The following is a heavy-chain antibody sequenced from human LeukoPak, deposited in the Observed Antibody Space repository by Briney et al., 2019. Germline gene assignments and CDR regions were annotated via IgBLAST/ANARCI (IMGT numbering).Heavy chain of an antibody. CDR2: IYYTGTT. D-gene: IGHD5-18*01. J-gene: IGHJ4*02. Sequence: ASETLSLTCTASGGSVSSRYYWSWIRLSPEKGLEWIGTIYYTGTTYYNKSLRSRVTISVDTSNNQFSLKLTSVTAADTAAYYCARAAGGGSSHGYDGAFDHWGQGTLVTVSS. CDR3: ARAAGGGSSHGYDGAFDH. CDR1: GGSVSSRYY. V-gene: IGHV4-39*07.